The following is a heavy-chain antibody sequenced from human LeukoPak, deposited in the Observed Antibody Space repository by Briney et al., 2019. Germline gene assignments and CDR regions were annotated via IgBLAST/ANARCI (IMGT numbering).Heavy chain of an antibody. J-gene: IGHJ4*02. V-gene: IGHV3-73*01. Sequence: PGGSLRLSCAASGFTFSGSAMHWVRQAPGKGLEWVGLIRSKANSYATAYAASVKGRFTISRDDSKNTEYLQMNSLRAEDTAVYYCTRQDDLIGYWGQGTLVTVSS. CDR3: TRQDDLIGY. CDR2: IRSKANSYAT. CDR1: GFTFSGSA. D-gene: IGHD1-1*01.